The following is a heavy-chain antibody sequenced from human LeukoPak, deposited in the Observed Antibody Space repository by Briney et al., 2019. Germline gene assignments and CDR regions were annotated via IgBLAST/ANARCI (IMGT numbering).Heavy chain of an antibody. D-gene: IGHD6-13*01. Sequence: PGGSLRLSCAASGFTFDDYAMHWVRQAPGKGLEWASGISWNSGSIGYADSVKGRFTISRDNAKNSLYLQMNSLRAEDTALYYCAKDVGIAAAGDNWFDPWGQGTLVTVSS. CDR1: GFTFDDYA. V-gene: IGHV3-9*01. J-gene: IGHJ5*02. CDR3: AKDVGIAAAGDNWFDP. CDR2: ISWNSGSI.